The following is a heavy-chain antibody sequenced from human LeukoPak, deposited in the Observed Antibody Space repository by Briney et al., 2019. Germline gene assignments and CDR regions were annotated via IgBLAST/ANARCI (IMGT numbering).Heavy chain of an antibody. V-gene: IGHV3-7*01. Sequence: GGSLRLSCTASGIMFSGYWMSWVRQAPGKGLEWVANIKQHGTGKYYVDSVKGRFTISRDDAKKSVYLQMNSLRAEDTAVYYCAGDGGPFDHWGQGILVTVAS. J-gene: IGHJ4*02. CDR1: GIMFSGYW. D-gene: IGHD3-16*01. CDR2: IKQHGTGK. CDR3: AGDGGPFDH.